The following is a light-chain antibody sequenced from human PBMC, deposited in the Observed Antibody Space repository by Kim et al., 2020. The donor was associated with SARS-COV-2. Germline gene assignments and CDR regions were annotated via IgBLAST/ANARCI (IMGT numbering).Light chain of an antibody. V-gene: IGKV3-15*01. CDR3: QQYHDWPLT. CDR2: GPS. J-gene: IGKJ4*01. Sequence: SVSAGERATLSCRASQSVTSNLAWYQQKPGRAPRLLIYGPSTRATGIPARFTGSGSGTEFTLTISSLQSEDFAVYYCQQYHDWPLTFGGGTKVEI. CDR1: QSVTSN.